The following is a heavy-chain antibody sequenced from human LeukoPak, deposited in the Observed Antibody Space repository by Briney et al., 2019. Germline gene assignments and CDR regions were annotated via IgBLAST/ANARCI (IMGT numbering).Heavy chain of an antibody. D-gene: IGHD3-22*01. J-gene: IGHJ4*02. V-gene: IGHV4-39*07. CDR3: ARERTYYYDSSGLPYFDY. Sequence: SETLSLTCTVSGGSIRSSSYYWGWIRQPPGKGLEGIGSIYYSGSTYYNPSLKSRVPISGDTSKNQFSLKLSSVTAADTAVYYCARERTYYYDSSGLPYFDYWGQGTLVTVSS. CDR2: IYYSGST. CDR1: GGSIRSSSYY.